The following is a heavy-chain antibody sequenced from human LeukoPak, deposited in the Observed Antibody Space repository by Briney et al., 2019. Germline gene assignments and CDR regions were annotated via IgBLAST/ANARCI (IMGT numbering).Heavy chain of an antibody. V-gene: IGHV3-74*01. CDR3: AKGYSSSWYPWGY. CDR1: GFTFSSSW. D-gene: IGHD6-13*01. J-gene: IGHJ4*02. Sequence: GGSLRLSCAASGFTFSSSWMHWVRQAPGKGLVWVSRINTDGSTTTYADSVKGRFTISRDNAKNTLYLQMNSLRAEDTAVYYCAKGYSSSWYPWGYWGQGTLVTVSS. CDR2: INTDGSTT.